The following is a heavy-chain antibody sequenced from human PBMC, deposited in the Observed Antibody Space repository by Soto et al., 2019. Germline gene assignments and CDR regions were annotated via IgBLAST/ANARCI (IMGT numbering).Heavy chain of an antibody. V-gene: IGHV4-31*03. CDR3: ARGVYGNFDY. CDR2: IYYSGST. CDR1: GGSISSGGYY. Sequence: SETLSLTCTVSGGSISSGGYYWSWIRQHPGKGLEWIGYIYYSGSTYYNPSLKSRVTISVDTSKNQFSLKLSSVTAADTAVYYCARGVYGNFDYWGQGTLVTVSS. D-gene: IGHD5-12*01. J-gene: IGHJ4*02.